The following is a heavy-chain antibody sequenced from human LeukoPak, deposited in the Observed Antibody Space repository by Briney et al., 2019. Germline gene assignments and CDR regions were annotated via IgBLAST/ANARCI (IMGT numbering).Heavy chain of an antibody. D-gene: IGHD5-24*01. CDR3: AREGDGYNLEY. Sequence: ASAKVSCKASGGTFSSYAFSWVRQAPGQGLEWMGGIILIFDTPNYAQKFQGRVTITTDESTSTAYMELSSLRSEDTAVYYCAREGDGYNLEYWGQGTLVTVSS. J-gene: IGHJ4*02. CDR2: IILIFDTP. V-gene: IGHV1-69*05. CDR1: GGTFSSYA.